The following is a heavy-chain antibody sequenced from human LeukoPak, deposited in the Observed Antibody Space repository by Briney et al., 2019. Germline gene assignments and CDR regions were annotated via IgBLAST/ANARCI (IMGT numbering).Heavy chain of an antibody. CDR3: ARDSLYYDFWSGYYRNYYYYYGMDV. CDR1: GGSISSGGYY. V-gene: IGHV4-31*03. CDR2: IYYSGST. J-gene: IGHJ6*02. Sequence: TSETLSLTCTVSGGSISSGGYYWSWIRQHPGKGLEWIGYIYYSGSTYYNPTLKSRVTISVDTSKNQFSLKLSSVTAADTAVYYCARDSLYYDFWSGYYRNYYYYYGMDVWGQGTTVTVSS. D-gene: IGHD3-3*01.